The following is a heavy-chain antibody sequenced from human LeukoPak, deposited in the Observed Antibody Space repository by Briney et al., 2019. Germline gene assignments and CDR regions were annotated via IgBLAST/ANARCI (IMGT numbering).Heavy chain of an antibody. Sequence: GGSLRLSCAASGFTLSSYSMNWVRQAPGKGLERVSYISSSSSTIYYADSVKGRFTISRDNAKNSLYLQMNSLRAEDTAVYYCARPGSSWKTYYFDYWGQGTLVTVSS. CDR3: ARPGSSWKTYYFDY. D-gene: IGHD6-13*01. CDR1: GFTLSSYS. CDR2: ISSSSSTI. J-gene: IGHJ4*02. V-gene: IGHV3-48*04.